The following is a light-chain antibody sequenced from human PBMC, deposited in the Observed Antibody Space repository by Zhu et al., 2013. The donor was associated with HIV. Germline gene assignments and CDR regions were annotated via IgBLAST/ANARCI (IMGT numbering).Light chain of an antibody. J-gene: IGLJ1*01. V-gene: IGLV1-47*01. CDR3: ASWDDSLSGLV. CDR2: RNN. Sequence: QSVLTQPPSASGTPGQRVTISCSGGSSNIGSTFVYWYQQLPGTAPKLLIFRNNQRPSGVPDRFSGSKSGTSASLAISGLRSEDEADYYCASWDDSLSGLVFGPGTKVTVL. CDR1: SSNIGSTF.